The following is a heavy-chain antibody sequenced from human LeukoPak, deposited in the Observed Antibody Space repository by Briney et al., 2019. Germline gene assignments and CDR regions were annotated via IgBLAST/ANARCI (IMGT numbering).Heavy chain of an antibody. CDR1: GDSVSSNSAT. V-gene: IGHV6-1*01. J-gene: IGHJ2*01. CDR3: ARDGMAMAVGYFDL. Sequence: SQTLSLTCAISGDSVSSNSATWNWIRQSPSRGLECLGRTYYRSKWYNDYAVSVKSRITINPDTSKNQFSLQLNSVTPEDTAVYYCARDGMAMAVGYFDLWGRGTLVTVSS. CDR2: TYYRSKWYN. D-gene: IGHD6-19*01.